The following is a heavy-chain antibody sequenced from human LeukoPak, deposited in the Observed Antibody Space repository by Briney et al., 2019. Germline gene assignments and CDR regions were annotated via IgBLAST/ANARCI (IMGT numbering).Heavy chain of an antibody. D-gene: IGHD3-16*01. Sequence: GGSLRISCAASGFTFSSYWMHWVRQVPGKGLLWVSRIKGDASFTNYADNVKGRFTISRDNAKNTLYLQTNSLRAEDTAVYYCVRDGDHWDFDYWGQGTPATVSS. V-gene: IGHV3-74*01. CDR1: GFTFSSYW. CDR3: VRDGDHWDFDY. J-gene: IGHJ4*02. CDR2: IKGDASFT.